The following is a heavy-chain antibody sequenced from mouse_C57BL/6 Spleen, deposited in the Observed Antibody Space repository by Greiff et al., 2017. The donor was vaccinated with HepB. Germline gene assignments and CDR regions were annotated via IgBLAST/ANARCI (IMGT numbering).Heavy chain of an antibody. V-gene: IGHV7-3*01. Sequence: EVMLVESGGGLVQPGGSLSLSCAASGFTFPDYYLSWVRQPPGKALEWLGFIRNKANGYTTEYSASVKGRFTISRDNSQSILYLQMNALRAEDSATYYCARSYSFDYWGQGTTLTVSS. CDR1: GFTFPDYY. CDR2: IRNKANGYTT. CDR3: ARSYSFDY. J-gene: IGHJ2*01.